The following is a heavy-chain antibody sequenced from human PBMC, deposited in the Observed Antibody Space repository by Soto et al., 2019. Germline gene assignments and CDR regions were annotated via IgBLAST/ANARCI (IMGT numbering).Heavy chain of an antibody. CDR3: ARVRGHWYDSSASLNI. D-gene: IGHD3-22*01. Sequence: SETLSLTCTVAGGPISSYYWSWLRHPAGKELERIGRSYTSWCTNYNPSLKSRVTMSVDTSKNQFSLKLTSVTAADTAQYYRARVRGHWYDSSASLNICGQDTLGAV. V-gene: IGHV4-4*07. CDR1: GGPISSYY. CDR2: SYTSWCT. J-gene: IGHJ1*01.